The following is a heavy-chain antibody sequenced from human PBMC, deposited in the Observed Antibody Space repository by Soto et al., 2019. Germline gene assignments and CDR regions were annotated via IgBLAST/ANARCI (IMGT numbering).Heavy chain of an antibody. Sequence: ASVKVSCKASGYTFTGYYMHWVRQAPGQGLEWMGWINPNSGGTNYAQKFQGWVTMTRDTSISTAYMELSRLRSDDTAVYYCARGYCTNGVCDYCDCWGQGTLVTVAS. D-gene: IGHD2-8*01. CDR1: GYTFTGYY. J-gene: IGHJ4*02. CDR2: INPNSGGT. CDR3: ARGYCTNGVCDYCDC. V-gene: IGHV1-2*04.